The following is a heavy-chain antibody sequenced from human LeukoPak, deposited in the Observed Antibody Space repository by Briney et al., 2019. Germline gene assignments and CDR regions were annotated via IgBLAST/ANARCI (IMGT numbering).Heavy chain of an antibody. J-gene: IGHJ4*02. CDR1: GFIFRSYW. D-gene: IGHD3-9*01. CDR2: IQQGGSVQ. CDR3: ATHDVLTGYPYLDF. Sequence: PAGGSRRLSCAASGFIFRSYWMSWVRQVPGERLEWVANIQQGGSVQYYVDSVRDRFTISRDNAKNALYLQMNSLSAGDTAVYYCATHDVLTGYPYLDFWGQGTLVAVSS. V-gene: IGHV3-7*01.